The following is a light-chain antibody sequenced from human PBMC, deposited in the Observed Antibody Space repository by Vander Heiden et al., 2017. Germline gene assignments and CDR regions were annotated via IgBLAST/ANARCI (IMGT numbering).Light chain of an antibody. CDR1: QSLLHSNGYNY. V-gene: IGKV2-28*01. J-gene: IGKJ2*01. CDR2: LGS. CDR3: MQALQNPYT. Sequence: DTVMTHSPLPLSVTPGEPPSIACRSSQSLLHSNGYNYLDWYLQKPGQSPQLLIYLGSNRASGVPDRFSGSGSGTDFTLKISRVEAEDVGVYYCMQALQNPYTFGQGTKLEIK.